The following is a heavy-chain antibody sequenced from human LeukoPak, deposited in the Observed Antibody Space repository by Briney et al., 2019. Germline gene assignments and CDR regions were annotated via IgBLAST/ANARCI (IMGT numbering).Heavy chain of an antibody. D-gene: IGHD3-10*01. J-gene: IGHJ6*03. V-gene: IGHV3-7*01. CDR2: IKEDGSGK. CDR3: ARDYYRRKWFGEKIRGYDYYYMDV. Sequence: GGSLRLSCAASGFTFSSYWMSWVRPAPGKGLEWVANIKEDGSGKNYVDSVKGRLTISRDNAKNSLYLQMNSLRAEDTAVYYCARDYYRRKWFGEKIRGYDYYYMDVWGKGTTVTISS. CDR1: GFTFSSYW.